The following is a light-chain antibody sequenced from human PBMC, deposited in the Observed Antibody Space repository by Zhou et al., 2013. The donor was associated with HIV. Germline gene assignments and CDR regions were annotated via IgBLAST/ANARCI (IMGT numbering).Light chain of an antibody. Sequence: DIQMTQSPSSLSASVGDRVTITCRASQSISSYLNWYQQKPGKAPKLLIYAASSLQSGVPSRFSGSGSGTDSLSPSAACSLKILQLITCLQDYNYPYTFGPRGP. V-gene: IGKV1-39*01. CDR1: QSISSY. CDR2: AAS. J-gene: IGKJ2*01. CDR3: LQDYNYPYT.